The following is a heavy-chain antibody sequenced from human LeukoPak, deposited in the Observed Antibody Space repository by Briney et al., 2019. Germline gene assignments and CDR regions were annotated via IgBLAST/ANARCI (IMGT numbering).Heavy chain of an antibody. CDR1: GFTFSSYA. Sequence: GGSLRLSCAASGFTFSSYAMSWVRQAPGKGLEWVSAISGSGDSTYYADSVKGRFTISRDHSKNTLYLRMNSLRAEDTAVYYCAKPRDWYFDLWGRGTLVAVSS. J-gene: IGHJ2*01. V-gene: IGHV3-23*01. CDR2: ISGSGDST. CDR3: AKPRDWYFDL.